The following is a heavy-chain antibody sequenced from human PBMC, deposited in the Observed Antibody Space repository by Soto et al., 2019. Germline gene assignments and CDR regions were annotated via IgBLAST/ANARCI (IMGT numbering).Heavy chain of an antibody. J-gene: IGHJ4*02. CDR2: IYYSGST. V-gene: IGHV4-59*01. CDR3: ARVVVATIFDY. D-gene: IGHD1-26*01. Sequence: NPSETLSLTCTVSGGSISSYYWSWIRQPPGKGLEWIGYIYYSGSTNYNPSLKCRVTISVDTSKNQFSLKLSSVTAADTAVYYCARVVVATIFDYWGQGTLVTVSS. CDR1: GGSISSYY.